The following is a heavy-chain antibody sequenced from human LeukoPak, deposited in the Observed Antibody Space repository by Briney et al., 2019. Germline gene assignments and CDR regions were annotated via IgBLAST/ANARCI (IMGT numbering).Heavy chain of an antibody. J-gene: IGHJ4*01. CDR2: IYYSGST. CDR1: GGSVSSGSYY. V-gene: IGHV4-61*01. D-gene: IGHD1-20*01. CDR3: ARSVHNWNDYFGY. Sequence: SETLSLTCSVSGGSVSSGSYYWSWIRQPPGKGLEWIGNIYYSGSTNYNPSLKSRVTISVDTSKNQFSLKLSSVTAADTAVYYCARSVHNWNDYFGYWGQGTLVTVSS.